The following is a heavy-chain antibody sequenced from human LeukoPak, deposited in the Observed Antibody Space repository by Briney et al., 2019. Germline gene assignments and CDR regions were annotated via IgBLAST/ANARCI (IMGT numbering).Heavy chain of an antibody. D-gene: IGHD2-2*01. Sequence: GGSLRLSCAASGFTFSSYGMHWLRQASGKGLEWVGRIRSKANSYATEYAASVKGRFTIFRDDSKNTAYLRMNSLKTEDTAVYYCTSRYCNRTNCYAFDYYYYMDVWGKGITVTVSS. CDR1: GFTFSSYG. J-gene: IGHJ6*03. CDR2: IRSKANSYAT. V-gene: IGHV3-73*01. CDR3: TSRYCNRTNCYAFDYYYYMDV.